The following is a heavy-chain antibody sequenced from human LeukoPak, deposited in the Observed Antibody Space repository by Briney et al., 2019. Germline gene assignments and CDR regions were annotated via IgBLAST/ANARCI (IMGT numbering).Heavy chain of an antibody. J-gene: IGHJ4*02. CDR1: GFTFSDYY. CDR2: ISSSGSPI. CDR3: ARQQWLDGAYYFDY. Sequence: GGSLRLSCATSGFTFSDYYMRWIRQAPGKGLEWVSYISSSGSPIYYADSVKGRFTISSDNAKNSLFLQMNSLRADDTAVYYCARQQWLDGAYYFDYWGQGTLVTVSS. D-gene: IGHD6-19*01. V-gene: IGHV3-11*04.